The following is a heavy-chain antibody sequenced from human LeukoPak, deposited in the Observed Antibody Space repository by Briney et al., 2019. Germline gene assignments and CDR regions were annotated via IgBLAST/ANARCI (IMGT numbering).Heavy chain of an antibody. V-gene: IGHV3-30-3*01. CDR1: GFTFSTYA. Sequence: GGSLRLSCVASGFTFSTYAMHWVRQAPGKGLEWVAVILYDGNNKYYADSVKGRFTISRDNSKNTLYLQMNSLRAEDTAVYYCARGRKYSYGTYYYGLDVWGQGTTVTVSS. CDR3: ARGRKYSYGTYYYGLDV. J-gene: IGHJ6*02. D-gene: IGHD5-18*01. CDR2: ILYDGNNK.